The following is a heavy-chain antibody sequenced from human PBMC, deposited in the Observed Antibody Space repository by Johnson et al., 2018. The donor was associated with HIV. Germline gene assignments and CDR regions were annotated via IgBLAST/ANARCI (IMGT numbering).Heavy chain of an antibody. CDR2: ISSSGSTT. CDR3: ARESTPWGGDFVGYGWDIGGQWSMVTVSSGKMTFHI. V-gene: IGHV3-11*04. CDR1: GFTFSDYY. D-gene: IGHD2-21*02. Sequence: QVQLVESGGGVVQPGRSLRLSCAASGFTFSDYYMSWIRQAPGKGLEWVSYISSSGSTTYYADSLKGRFTISRDNAKNSLYLQMNSLRAEDTSVYYCARESTPWGGDFVGYGWDIGGQWSMVTVSSGKMTFHICGQGTMVTVSS. J-gene: IGHJ3*02.